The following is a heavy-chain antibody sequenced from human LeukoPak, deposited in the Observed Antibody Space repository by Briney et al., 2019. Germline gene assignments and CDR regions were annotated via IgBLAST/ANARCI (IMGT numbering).Heavy chain of an antibody. CDR1: GGSISSYY. CDR3: AREGSRDFWSGPVYYFDY. V-gene: IGHV4-59*01. Sequence: SSETLSLTCTVSGGSISSYYWSWIRQPPGKGLEWIGYNYYSGSTNYNPSLKSRVTISVDTSKNQFSLRLSSVTAADTAVYYCAREGSRDFWSGPVYYFDYWGQGTLVTVSS. D-gene: IGHD3-3*01. J-gene: IGHJ4*02. CDR2: NYYSGST.